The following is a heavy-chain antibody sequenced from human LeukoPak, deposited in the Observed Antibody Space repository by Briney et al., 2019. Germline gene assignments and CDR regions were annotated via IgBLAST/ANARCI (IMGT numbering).Heavy chain of an antibody. V-gene: IGHV3-74*01. J-gene: IGHJ3*02. CDR3: AREFEGQEAGAYGSGSYDVFDI. D-gene: IGHD3-10*01. CDR1: GFXFSNYW. Sequence: GGSLRLSCAASGFXFSNYWIHWVRRAPGKGLMWVSRITSDASSTSYADSVKGRFTISRDNAKNTLYLRMNSLRAEDTAVYYCAREFEGQEAGAYGSGSYDVFDIWGQGTIVTVSS. CDR2: ITSDASST.